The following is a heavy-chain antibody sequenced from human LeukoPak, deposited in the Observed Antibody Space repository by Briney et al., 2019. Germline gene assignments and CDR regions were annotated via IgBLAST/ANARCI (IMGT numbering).Heavy chain of an antibody. J-gene: IGHJ4*02. D-gene: IGHD5-18*01. CDR1: GFTFKAYW. CDR3: ARLRYTYGKNFDY. V-gene: IGHV3-7*01. Sequence: PGGSLRLSCAASGFTFKAYWMSWVRQAPGTGLEWVANIQRDGSEKNYVDSVKGRFTISRDNARNSLYLEMNSLRAADTAVYYCARLRYTYGKNFDYWGQGTLVTVSS. CDR2: IQRDGSEK.